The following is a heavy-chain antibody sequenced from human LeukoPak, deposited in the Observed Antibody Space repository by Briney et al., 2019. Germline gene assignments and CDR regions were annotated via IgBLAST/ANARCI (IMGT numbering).Heavy chain of an antibody. D-gene: IGHD6-6*01. Sequence: GGSLRLSCAASGFTFSSYCMVWVRQSPEKGLLWVSHIVSDGSVTSYADSVKGRFTISRDNAKDTLYLQMDSLRTEDTAVYYCARAAYNSSPNYWGQGTLVTVSS. CDR1: GFTFSSYC. CDR3: ARAAYNSSPNY. J-gene: IGHJ4*02. V-gene: IGHV3-74*01. CDR2: IVSDGSVT.